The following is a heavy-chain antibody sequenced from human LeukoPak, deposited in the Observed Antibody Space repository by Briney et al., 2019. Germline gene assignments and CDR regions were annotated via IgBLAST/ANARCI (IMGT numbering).Heavy chain of an antibody. Sequence: ASVKVSCKASGYTFTSYYMHWVRQAPGQELEWMGIINPSGGSTSYAQQFQGRVTMTRDTSTSTVYMELRSLRSEDTAVYYCARGVVAATLYYYGMDVWGQGTTVTVSS. J-gene: IGHJ6*02. CDR3: ARGVVAATLYYYGMDV. CDR2: INPSGGST. V-gene: IGHV1-46*01. D-gene: IGHD2-15*01. CDR1: GYTFTSYY.